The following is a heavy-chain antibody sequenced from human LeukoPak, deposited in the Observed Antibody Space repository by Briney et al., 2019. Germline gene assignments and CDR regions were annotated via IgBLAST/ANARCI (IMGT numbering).Heavy chain of an antibody. CDR3: ARAYGEIDF. CDR2: INHSGST. J-gene: IGHJ4*02. Sequence: SETLSLTCAVYGGSSSGYYWSWIRQPPGKGLEWIGEINHSGSTNYNPSLKSRVTISVDTSKNQFSLKLTSVTAADTAVYYCARAYGEIDFWGQGTLVTVSS. V-gene: IGHV4-34*01. CDR1: GGSSSGYY. D-gene: IGHD4-17*01.